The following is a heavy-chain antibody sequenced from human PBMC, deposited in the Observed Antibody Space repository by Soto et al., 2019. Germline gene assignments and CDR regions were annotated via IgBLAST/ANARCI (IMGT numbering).Heavy chain of an antibody. Sequence: GESLKISCKGSGYSFSRYWIAWVRQTPGKSLEWVGLIYPGDSDTRYSPSFQGQVTISADKSITTAYLQWSSLKASDTAIYYCARDTFSGDSSGPHYWGQGXLVTVYS. J-gene: IGHJ4*02. CDR1: GYSFSRYW. CDR2: IYPGDSDT. CDR3: ARDTFSGDSSGPHY. D-gene: IGHD3-22*01. V-gene: IGHV5-51*01.